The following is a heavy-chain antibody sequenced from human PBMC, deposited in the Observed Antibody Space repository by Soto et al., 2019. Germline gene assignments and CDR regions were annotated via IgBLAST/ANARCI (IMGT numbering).Heavy chain of an antibody. J-gene: IGHJ4*02. D-gene: IGHD1-26*01. Sequence: GGSLRLSCAASGFTFSRYSMHWVRQAPGKGLEWVAMVSHDGGRKEYADSVKGRFTMSRENSKSTVFLQMDSLRGEDTVVYYCAKALWEQMGGESYDSWGQGTQVTASS. CDR3: AKALWEQMGGESYDS. V-gene: IGHV3-30*18. CDR2: VSHDGGRK. CDR1: GFTFSRYS.